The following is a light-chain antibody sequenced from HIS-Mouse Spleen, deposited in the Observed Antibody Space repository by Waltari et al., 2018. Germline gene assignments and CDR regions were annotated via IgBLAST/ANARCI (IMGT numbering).Light chain of an antibody. CDR2: GAS. Sequence: EIVMTQSPATLSVSPGERATLSCRASQSVSSNLAWYEQKPGQTPRRLIYGASTRATGIAARCSGGGSGTELTLTISSLQSEDFAVYYCQQYNNWPPLTFGGGTKVEIK. CDR3: QQYNNWPPLT. CDR1: QSVSSN. V-gene: IGKV3-15*01. J-gene: IGKJ4*01.